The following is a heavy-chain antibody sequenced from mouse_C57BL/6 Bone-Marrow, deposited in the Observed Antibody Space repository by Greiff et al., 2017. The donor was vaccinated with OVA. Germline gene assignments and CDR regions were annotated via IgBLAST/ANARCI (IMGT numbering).Heavy chain of an antibody. CDR2: IYPRSGNT. V-gene: IGHV1-81*01. Sequence: VQLQQSGAELVRPGASVKLSCKASGYTFTSYGISWVKQRTGQGLEWIGEIYPRSGNTNYNEKYKGKATLTADKSSSTAYMELRSLTSEDAAVYFCARAFYYCGTWFAYWGQGTLVTVSA. J-gene: IGHJ3*01. CDR3: ARAFYYCGTWFAY. D-gene: IGHD1-1*01. CDR1: GYTFTSYG.